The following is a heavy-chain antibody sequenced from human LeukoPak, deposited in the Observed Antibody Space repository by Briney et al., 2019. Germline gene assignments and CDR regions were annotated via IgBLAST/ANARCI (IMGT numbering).Heavy chain of an antibody. V-gene: IGHV3-21*01. CDR2: ISSSSSYI. J-gene: IGHJ4*02. Sequence: GGSLRLSCAASGITFSSYTMIWVRQAPGKGLEWVSSISSSSSYIYYADSVKGRFTISRDNAKNSLYLQMNSLRAEDTGVYYCARRVAVADNYFDYWGQGTLVTVSS. CDR1: GITFSSYT. D-gene: IGHD6-19*01. CDR3: ARRVAVADNYFDY.